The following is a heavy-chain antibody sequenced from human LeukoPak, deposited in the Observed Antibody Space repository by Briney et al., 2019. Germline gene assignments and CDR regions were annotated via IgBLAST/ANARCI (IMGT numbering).Heavy chain of an antibody. CDR1: RFSFSKYG. V-gene: IGHV3-30*02. CDR2: IRYDGTNK. J-gene: IGHJ4*02. D-gene: IGHD4-17*01. Sequence: GSLRLSCAAARFSFSKYGMHWVRQAPGKGLEWAAFIRYDGTNKYYVDSVKGRFTISRDNSKNTLYLQMNSLRAEDTAVYYCAKDLYGDYGRGIDYWGQGTLVTVSS. CDR3: AKDLYGDYGRGIDY.